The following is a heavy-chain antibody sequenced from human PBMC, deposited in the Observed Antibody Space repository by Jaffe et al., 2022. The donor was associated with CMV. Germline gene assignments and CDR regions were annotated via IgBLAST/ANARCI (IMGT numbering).Heavy chain of an antibody. Sequence: QLQLQESGPGLVKPSETLSLTCTVSGGSISSSSYYWGWIRQPPGKGLEWIGSIYYSGSTYYNPSLKSRVTISVDTSKNQFSLKLSSVTAADTAVYYCARHDSMVRGQTNPGFDYWGQGTLVTVSS. CDR3: ARHDSMVRGQTNPGFDY. D-gene: IGHD3-10*01. V-gene: IGHV4-39*01. J-gene: IGHJ4*02. CDR2: IYYSGST. CDR1: GGSISSSSYY.